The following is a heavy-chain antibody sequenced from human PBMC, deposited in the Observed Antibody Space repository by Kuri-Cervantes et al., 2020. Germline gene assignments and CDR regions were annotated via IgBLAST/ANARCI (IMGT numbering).Heavy chain of an antibody. CDR1: GFIFSSYD. CDR3: ARSRADWYFDL. CDR2: IGSTGDT. Sequence: GGSLRLSCAASGFIFSSYDIHWVRQTTEKGLEWVSAIGSTGDTYFPGSVKGRFTISRENAKNSLYLQMNSLRAGGTAVYYCARSRADWYFDLWGRGTLVTVSS. J-gene: IGHJ2*01. V-gene: IGHV3-13*01.